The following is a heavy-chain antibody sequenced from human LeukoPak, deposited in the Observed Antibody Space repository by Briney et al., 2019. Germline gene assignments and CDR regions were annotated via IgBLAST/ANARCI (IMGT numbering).Heavy chain of an antibody. J-gene: IGHJ5*02. Sequence: SETLSLTCTVSGGSISSYYWSWIRQPAGKGLEWIGRIYTSGSTNYNPSLKSRVTMSVDTSKNQFSLKLSSVTAADTAVYYCARDHVLLWFGELGEKWFDPWGQGTLVTVSS. D-gene: IGHD3-10*01. CDR1: GGSISSYY. CDR2: IYTSGST. CDR3: ARDHVLLWFGELGEKWFDP. V-gene: IGHV4-4*07.